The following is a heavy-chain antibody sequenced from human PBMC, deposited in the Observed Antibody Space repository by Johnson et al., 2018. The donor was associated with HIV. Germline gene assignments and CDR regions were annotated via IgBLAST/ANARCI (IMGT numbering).Heavy chain of an antibody. CDR2: IRYDGSNK. J-gene: IGHJ3*02. CDR3: AKVDTAMVNAFDI. V-gene: IGHV3-30*02. D-gene: IGHD5-18*01. Sequence: QVQLVESGGGVVQPGGSRRLSCAAFGFTFSNYGMHWVRQAPGKGLEWVAFIRYDGSNKYYADSVKGRFTISRDNSKNTLYLQINSLRAEDTAVYYCAKVDTAMVNAFDIWGQGTMVTVSS. CDR1: GFTFSNYG.